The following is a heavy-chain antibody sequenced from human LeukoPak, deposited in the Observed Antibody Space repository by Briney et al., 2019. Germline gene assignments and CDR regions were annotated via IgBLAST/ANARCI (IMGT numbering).Heavy chain of an antibody. J-gene: IGHJ4*02. D-gene: IGHD3-3*01. V-gene: IGHV1-69*05. CDR2: IIPIFGTA. CDR3: ARGANDFWSGILDY. CDR1: GGTFSSYA. Sequence: SVKVSCKASGGTFSSYAISWVRQAPGQGLEWMGGIIPIFGTANYAQKFQGRVTITTDESTSTAYMELSSQRSEDTAVYYCARGANDFWSGILDYWGQGTLVTVSS.